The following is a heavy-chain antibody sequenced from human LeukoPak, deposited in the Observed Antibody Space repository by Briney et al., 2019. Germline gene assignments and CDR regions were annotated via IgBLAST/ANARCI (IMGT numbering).Heavy chain of an antibody. D-gene: IGHD3-3*01. CDR1: GFTFSSYA. Sequence: GGSLRLSCAASGFTFSSYAMSWVRQAPGKGLEWVSAISGSGGSTYYADSVKGRFTISRDNSKNTLYLQMNSLRAEDTAVYYCARDSMRYYDFWSGYYNYYGMDVWGQGTTVTVSS. J-gene: IGHJ6*02. CDR3: ARDSMRYYDFWSGYYNYYGMDV. CDR2: ISGSGGST. V-gene: IGHV3-23*01.